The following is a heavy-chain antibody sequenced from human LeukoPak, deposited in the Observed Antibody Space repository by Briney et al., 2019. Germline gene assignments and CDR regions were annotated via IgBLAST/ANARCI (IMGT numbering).Heavy chain of an antibody. CDR3: ARAYSSSSYYYYGMDV. D-gene: IGHD6-6*01. CDR1: GFTFSSYW. Sequence: GGSLRLSCAASGFTFSSYWMHWVRQAPGKGLVWVSRINSDGSSTSYADSVKGRFTISRDNAKNTLYLQMNSLRAEDTAVYYCARAYSSSSYYYYGMDVWGQGTTVTVSS. J-gene: IGHJ6*02. CDR2: INSDGSST. V-gene: IGHV3-74*01.